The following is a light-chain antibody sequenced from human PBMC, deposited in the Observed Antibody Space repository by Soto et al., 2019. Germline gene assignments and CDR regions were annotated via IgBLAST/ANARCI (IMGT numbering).Light chain of an antibody. J-gene: IGKJ5*01. CDR1: QSVSSSY. CDR3: QQYGSSPPIT. V-gene: IGKV3-20*01. Sequence: EIVLTQSPVTLSLSPGERATLSCRASQSVSSSYLAWYQKKPGQAPRLLLYGASSRATGIPDRFSGSGSGTDFTLTISRLEPEDFAVYYCQQYGSSPPITFGQGTRLEI. CDR2: GAS.